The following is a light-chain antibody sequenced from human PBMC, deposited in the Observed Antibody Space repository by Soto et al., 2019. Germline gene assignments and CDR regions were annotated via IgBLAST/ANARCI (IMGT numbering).Light chain of an antibody. CDR1: SSDIGTDNY. Sequence: QSALTQPASVSGSPGQSITISCTGSSSDIGTDNYVHWYQQHPGKAPKLMLYEVSNRPSGVSNRFFGSKSGNPASLAISGLQAEDEAEYCCNSYTSSSTLYVFGTGTKLTVL. CDR2: EVS. J-gene: IGLJ1*01. CDR3: NSYTSSSTLYV. V-gene: IGLV2-14*01.